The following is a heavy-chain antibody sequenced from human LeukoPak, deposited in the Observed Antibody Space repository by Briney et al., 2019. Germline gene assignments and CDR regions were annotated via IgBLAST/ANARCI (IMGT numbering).Heavy chain of an antibody. V-gene: IGHV3-49*04. J-gene: IGHJ4*02. CDR1: GFTFGDYA. CDR3: TRDRRRYFDY. Sequence: PGGSLRLSCTASGFTFGDYAMSWVRQPPGKGLEWVGFIRSKAYGGTTEYAASVKGRFTISRDDSKSITYLQMNSLKTEDTAVYYCTRDRRRYFDYWGQGTLVTVSS. CDR2: IRSKAYGGTT.